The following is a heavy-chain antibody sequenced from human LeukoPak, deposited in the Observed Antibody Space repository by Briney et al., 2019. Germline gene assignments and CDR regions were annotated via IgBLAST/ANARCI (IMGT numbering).Heavy chain of an antibody. CDR1: GGSISSSSYY. D-gene: IGHD3-22*01. V-gene: IGHV4-39*01. J-gene: IGHJ4*02. CDR2: IYYSGST. CDR3: ARHRSGYGGLLDY. Sequence: SETLSLTRTVSGGSISSSSYYWGWIRQPPGKGLEWIGSIYYSGSTYYNPSLKSRVTISVYTSKNQFSLKLSSVTAADTAVYYCARHRSGYGGLLDYWGQGTLVTVSS.